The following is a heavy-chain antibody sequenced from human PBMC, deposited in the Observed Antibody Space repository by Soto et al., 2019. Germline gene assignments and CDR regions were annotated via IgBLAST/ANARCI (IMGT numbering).Heavy chain of an antibody. CDR1: GFTFSNYV. V-gene: IGHV3-23*01. Sequence: EVQLLEYGGGLVQPGGSLRLSCAASGFTFSNYVMSWVRQAPGKGLEWVSSISNSGSNRYYAESVKGRVTISRDNSNNTLYLPMNSLRAEDTALYYCARRGRTLPHYSYYMDVWGKGTTVTVSS. J-gene: IGHJ6*03. CDR2: ISNSGSNR. CDR3: ARRGRTLPHYSYYMDV.